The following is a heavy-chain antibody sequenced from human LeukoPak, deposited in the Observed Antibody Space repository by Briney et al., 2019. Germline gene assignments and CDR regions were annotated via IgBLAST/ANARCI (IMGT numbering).Heavy chain of an antibody. CDR1: GGSISSGSYY. Sequence: SETLSLTCTVSGGSISSGSYYWSWIRQPAGKGLEWIGRIYTSGSTNYNPSLKSRVTISVDTSKNQFSLKLSSVTVADTAVYYCARDEDYYDSSGSYAFDIWGQGTMVTVSS. D-gene: IGHD3-22*01. V-gene: IGHV4-61*02. CDR3: ARDEDYYDSSGSYAFDI. J-gene: IGHJ3*02. CDR2: IYTSGST.